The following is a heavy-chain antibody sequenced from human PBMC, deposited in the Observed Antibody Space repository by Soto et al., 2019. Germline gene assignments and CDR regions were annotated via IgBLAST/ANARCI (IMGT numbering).Heavy chain of an antibody. J-gene: IGHJ4*02. CDR2: IYYNGDT. CDR3: ARHHVRGRTIAGAAEF. V-gene: IGHV4-30-4*01. D-gene: IGHD1-26*01. Sequence: QVRLQESGPKLVRPSQTLSLTCSVSGVSINRGDYYWSWIRQSPGRGLEWIGSIYYNGDTNYNPSLGSRVTMSVDTSKNQLFLNLSSVTAADTAMYYCARHHVRGRTIAGAAEFWGQGTLVTVSS. CDR1: GVSINRGDYY.